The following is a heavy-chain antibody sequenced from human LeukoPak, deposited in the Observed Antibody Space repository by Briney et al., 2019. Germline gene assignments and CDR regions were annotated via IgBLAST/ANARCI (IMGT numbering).Heavy chain of an antibody. V-gene: IGHV3-21*01. CDR1: GFTFSSYS. CDR3: ARESLSGWYDDD. CDR2: ISSSSTYI. D-gene: IGHD6-19*01. Sequence: GGSLRLSCAASGFTFSSYSMNWVRQAPGKGLEWVSSISSSSTYIYYADSVKGRFTISRDNAKNSLYLQMNSLRGEDTAVYYCARESLSGWYDDDWGKGTLVTVSS. J-gene: IGHJ4*02.